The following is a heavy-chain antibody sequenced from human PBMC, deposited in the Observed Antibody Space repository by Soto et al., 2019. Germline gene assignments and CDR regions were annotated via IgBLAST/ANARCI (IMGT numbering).Heavy chain of an antibody. J-gene: IGHJ5*02. CDR2: IYYSGTT. CDR3: VRHWSSSGNNWFDP. CDR1: GGSIRSTTYY. D-gene: IGHD1-1*01. Sequence: SETLSLTCTVSGGSIRSTTYYWAWIRQPPGKGPEWIASIYYSGTTYYHPSLKSRVTTSVDTPKNQVSLKLSSVTAADTAVYYCVRHWSSSGNNWFDPWGQGTQVTVSS. V-gene: IGHV4-39*01.